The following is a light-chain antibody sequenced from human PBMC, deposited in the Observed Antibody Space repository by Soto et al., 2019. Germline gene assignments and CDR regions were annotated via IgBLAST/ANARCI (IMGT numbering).Light chain of an antibody. V-gene: IGKV1-39*01. Sequence: IQMTQSPSSLSASVGDRVTITCRASQTISTYLHWYQQKAGEAPKLLIYAASNLQGGVPSRFSGSGSGADFTRTINSLQPEDFATYYCQQGYSTPWTFGQGTRVEIK. CDR2: AAS. J-gene: IGKJ1*01. CDR3: QQGYSTPWT. CDR1: QTISTY.